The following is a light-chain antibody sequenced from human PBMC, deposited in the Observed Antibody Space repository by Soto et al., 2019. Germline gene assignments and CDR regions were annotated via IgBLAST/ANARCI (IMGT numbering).Light chain of an antibody. CDR2: DVS. CDR3: SSHAGSYTYV. Sequence: QSVLTQPASVSGSPGQSITISCTGTSSDVGGYNYVSWYQQHPGKAPKLMIYDVSNRPSGVSNRFSGSKSGNTASLTISGLQAEDEADYYCSSHAGSYTYVFGTGTKVTVL. V-gene: IGLV2-14*01. J-gene: IGLJ1*01. CDR1: SSDVGGYNY.